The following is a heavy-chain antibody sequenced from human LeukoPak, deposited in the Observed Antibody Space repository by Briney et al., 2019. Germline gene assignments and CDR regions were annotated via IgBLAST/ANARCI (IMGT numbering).Heavy chain of an antibody. D-gene: IGHD3-3*01. CDR3: ARSPGYDFWSGYYGGRYNWFDP. V-gene: IGHV4-59*01. CDR1: GGSISSYY. Sequence: PSETLSLTCTVSGGSISSYYWSWIRQPPGKGLEWIGYIYYSGSTNYNPSLKSRVTISVATSKNQFSLKLSSVTAADTAVYYCARSPGYDFWSGYYGGRYNWFDPWGQGTLVTVSS. CDR2: IYYSGST. J-gene: IGHJ5*02.